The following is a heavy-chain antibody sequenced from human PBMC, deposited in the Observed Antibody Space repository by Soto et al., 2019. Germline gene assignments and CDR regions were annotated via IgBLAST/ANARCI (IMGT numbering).Heavy chain of an antibody. CDR2: IIPIFGTA. CDR3: ARGDTITVGGAGDYYYYGMDV. D-gene: IGHD3-16*01. Sequence: ASVKVSCKASGGTFSSYAISWVRQAPGQGLEWMGGIIPIFGTANYAQKFQGRVTITADKSTSTAYMELSSLRSEDTAVYYCARGDTITVGGAGDYYYYGMDVWCQGTTVTPSS. J-gene: IGHJ6*02. CDR1: GGTFSSYA. V-gene: IGHV1-69*06.